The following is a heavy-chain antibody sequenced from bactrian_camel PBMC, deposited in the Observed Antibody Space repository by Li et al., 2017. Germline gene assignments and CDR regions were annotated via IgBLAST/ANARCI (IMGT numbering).Heavy chain of an antibody. D-gene: IGHD4*01. CDR3: AKDRRDSGFGTEYNS. Sequence: HVQLVESGGGSVQAGGSLRLSCAASGYTYSSYCMAWFRQAPGKEREGVAAIDTSGSTTYTYSVQGRFTISRDNAKNTLYLQLNSLKTEDTAMYYCAKDRRDSGFGTEYNSWGQGTQVTVS. J-gene: IGHJ4*01. V-gene: IGHV3S1*01. CDR2: IDTSGST. CDR1: GYTYSSYC.